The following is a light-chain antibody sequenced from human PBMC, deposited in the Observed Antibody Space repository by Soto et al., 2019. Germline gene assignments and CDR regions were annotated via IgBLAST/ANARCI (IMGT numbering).Light chain of an antibody. V-gene: IGKV3-15*01. Sequence: VMTQSPATLSVSPGERATLSCTASQSINSNLAWYQQRPGQAPRLLIYGASTRATGIPARFSGSGSGTEFTLTISSLQSEDFAVYYCQQSNNWWTFGQGTKVEIK. J-gene: IGKJ1*01. CDR3: QQSNNWWT. CDR2: GAS. CDR1: QSINSN.